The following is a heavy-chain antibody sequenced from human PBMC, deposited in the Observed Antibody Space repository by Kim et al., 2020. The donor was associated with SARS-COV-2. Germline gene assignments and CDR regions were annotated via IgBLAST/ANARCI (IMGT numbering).Heavy chain of an antibody. J-gene: IGHJ4*02. V-gene: IGHV3-21*01. Sequence: GGSLRLSCAASGFTFSSYSMNWVRQAPGKGLEWVSSISSSSSYIYYADSVKGRFTISRDNAKNSLYLQMNSLRAEDTAVYYCARVPRDDYGYPPGYWGQGTLVTVSS. CDR2: ISSSSSYI. CDR3: ARVPRDDYGYPPGY. D-gene: IGHD4-17*01. CDR1: GFTFSSYS.